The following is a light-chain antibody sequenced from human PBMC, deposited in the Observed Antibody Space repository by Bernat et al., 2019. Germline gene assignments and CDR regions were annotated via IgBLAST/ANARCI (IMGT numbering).Light chain of an antibody. CDR2: EVS. Sequence: QSALTQPRSLSGSPGQSVTISCTGTSSDVGGYKDFSWYQQHPGKAPKLMIYEVSKRPSGVPDRCCGSKSGNTASLTVSGLQAGEEADYYCSSYAGSNSLVFGGGTKLTVL. V-gene: IGLV2-11*01. CDR1: SSDVGGYKD. CDR3: SSYAGSNSLV. J-gene: IGLJ3*02.